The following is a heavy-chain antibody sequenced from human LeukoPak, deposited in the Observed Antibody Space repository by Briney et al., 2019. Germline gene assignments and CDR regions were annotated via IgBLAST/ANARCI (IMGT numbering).Heavy chain of an antibody. CDR2: IYYSGST. Sequence: SETLSLTCTVSGGSISSYYWSWIRQPPGKGLEWIGYIYYSGSTNYNPSLKSRVTISVDTSKNQFSLKLSSVTAADTAVYYCARDLLGYCSGGSCYSGAFDIWGQGTMVTVSS. CDR3: ARDLLGYCSGGSCYSGAFDI. V-gene: IGHV4-59*01. D-gene: IGHD2-15*01. CDR1: GGSISSYY. J-gene: IGHJ3*02.